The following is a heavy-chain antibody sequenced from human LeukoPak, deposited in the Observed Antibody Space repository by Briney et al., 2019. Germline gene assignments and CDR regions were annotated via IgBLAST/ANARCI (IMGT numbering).Heavy chain of an antibody. CDR3: AKDSSSGYYYPTTAFDY. J-gene: IGHJ4*02. V-gene: IGHV3-23*01. D-gene: IGHD3-22*01. CDR2: ISGSGGST. CDR1: GFTFSSYA. Sequence: GGSLRLSCAASGFTFSSYAMSWVRQAPGKGLEWVSAISGSGGSTYYADSVNGRFTISRDNSKNTLYLQMNSLRAEDTAVYYCAKDSSSGYYYPTTAFDYWGQGTLVTVSS.